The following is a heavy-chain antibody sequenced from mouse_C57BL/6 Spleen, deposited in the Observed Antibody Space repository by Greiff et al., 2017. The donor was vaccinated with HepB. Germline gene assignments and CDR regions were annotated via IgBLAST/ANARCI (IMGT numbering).Heavy chain of an antibody. V-gene: IGHV14-2*01. CDR1: GFNIKDYY. CDR2: IDTEAGET. J-gene: IGHJ2*01. Sequence: EVQLQQSGAELVKPGASVKLSCTASGFNIKDYYMHWVKQRTEQGLEWIGRIDTEAGETKYAPKFQGKATITPDTSSNTAYLQISSLTSEDTAVYYCAWHGTPDYWGQSTTLTVSS. D-gene: IGHD1-1*01. CDR3: AWHGTPDY.